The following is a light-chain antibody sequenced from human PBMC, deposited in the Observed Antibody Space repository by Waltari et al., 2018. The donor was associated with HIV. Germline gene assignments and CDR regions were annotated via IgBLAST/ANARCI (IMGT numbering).Light chain of an antibody. CDR1: VLPRRY. J-gene: IGLJ2*01. Sequence: SYELTQPPSVSVYPGQTAVITCSGDVLPRRYSYWYQQKPGRAPVLVIYKHRERPSGIPERFSGSISGTTVTLTITGVQATDEADYYCQSTDSGGLHVIFGGGTKLTVL. CDR3: QSTDSGGLHVI. CDR2: KHR. V-gene: IGLV3-25*03.